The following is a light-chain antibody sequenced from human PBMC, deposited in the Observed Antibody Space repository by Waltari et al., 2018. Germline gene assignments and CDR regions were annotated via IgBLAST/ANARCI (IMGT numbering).Light chain of an antibody. J-gene: IGLJ3*02. CDR1: SDDVGGYNL. V-gene: IGLV2-23*02. Sequence: QSALTQPASMSGSPGQSITISCTGTSDDVGGYNLVSWYQQHPGRAPKLIIFEVTKRPSGVSKRFSGSRSGNTASLTLSGLQPEDEAAYYCCSYAGTSSWVFGGGTEVTVL. CDR3: CSYAGTSSWV. CDR2: EVT.